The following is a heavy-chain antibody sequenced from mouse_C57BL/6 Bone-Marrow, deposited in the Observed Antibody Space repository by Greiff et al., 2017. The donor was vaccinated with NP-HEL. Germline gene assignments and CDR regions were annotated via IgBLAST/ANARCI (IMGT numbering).Heavy chain of an antibody. CDR3: ASTLWFAY. V-gene: IGHV5-9*01. Sequence: EVNLVESGGGLVKPGGSLKLSCAASGFTFSSYTMSWVRQTPEKRLEWVATISGGGGNTYYPDSVKGRFTISRDNAKNTLYLQMSSLRSEDTALYYCASTLWFAYWGQGTLVTVSA. CDR2: ISGGGGNT. CDR1: GFTFSSYT. J-gene: IGHJ3*01.